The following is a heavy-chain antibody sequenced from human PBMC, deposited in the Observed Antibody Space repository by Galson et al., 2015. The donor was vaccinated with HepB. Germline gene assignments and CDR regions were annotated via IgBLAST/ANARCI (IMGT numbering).Heavy chain of an antibody. CDR3: AKDRIPGIAAAGTPFEDY. D-gene: IGHD6-13*01. CDR1: GFTFSSYA. V-gene: IGHV3-30*04. CDR2: ISYDGSNK. Sequence: SLRLSCAASGFTFSSYAMHWVRQAPGKGLEWVAVISYDGSNKYYADSVKGRFTISRDNSKNTLYLQMNSLRAEDTAVYYCAKDRIPGIAAAGTPFEDYWGQGTLVTVSS. J-gene: IGHJ4*02.